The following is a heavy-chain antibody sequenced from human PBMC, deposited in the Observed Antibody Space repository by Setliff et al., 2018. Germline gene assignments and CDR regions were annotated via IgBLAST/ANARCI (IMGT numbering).Heavy chain of an antibody. J-gene: IGHJ4*02. D-gene: IGHD3-10*01. CDR3: VGAGTYSY. V-gene: IGHV3-7*01. CDR1: GFTFSSYE. CDR2: INPHGSEK. Sequence: GGSLRLSCTTSGFTFSSYEVNWVRQAPGKGLEWLASINPHGSEKYYADSVKGRFTISRDNAKNSLSLQMNSLRTEDTAVYYCVGAGTYSYWGQGTLVTVSS.